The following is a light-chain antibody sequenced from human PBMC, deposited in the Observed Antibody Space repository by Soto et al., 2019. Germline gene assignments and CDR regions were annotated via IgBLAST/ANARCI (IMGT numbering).Light chain of an antibody. Sequence: EIMLKQSAVTLSLSPGERATLSCRASQSVSSSSLAWYQQRRGQAPRLLIHDASSRATGIPDRFSGSGSGTDFTLTISRLEPEDFAVYYCQQYGGSPRTFGQGTKVDIK. CDR1: QSVSSSS. J-gene: IGKJ1*01. V-gene: IGKV3-20*01. CDR2: DAS. CDR3: QQYGGSPRT.